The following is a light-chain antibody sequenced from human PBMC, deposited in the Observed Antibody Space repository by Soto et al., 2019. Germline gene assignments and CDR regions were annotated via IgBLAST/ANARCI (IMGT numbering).Light chain of an antibody. CDR2: DAS. J-gene: IGKJ5*01. Sequence: EIVMTQSPAILSVSPGEGATLSCRASQSVRSNLAWYQQKPGQAPRLLIYDASTRATGIPARFSGSGSGTEFTLTISSLQSEDFAVYYCQQYDNWPPITFGQGTRLDIK. CDR3: QQYDNWPPIT. CDR1: QSVRSN. V-gene: IGKV3-15*01.